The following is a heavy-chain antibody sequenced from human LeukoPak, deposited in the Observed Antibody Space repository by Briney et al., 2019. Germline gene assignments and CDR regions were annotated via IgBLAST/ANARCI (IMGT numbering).Heavy chain of an antibody. CDR2: IYYSGST. Sequence: SETLSLTCTVSGGSISRSSYYWGWIRQPPGKGLEWIGYIYYSGSTNYNPSLKSRVTISVDTSKNQFSLKLSSVTAADTAVYYCARDIGYLFDYWGQGTLVTVSS. J-gene: IGHJ4*02. CDR3: ARDIGYLFDY. CDR1: GGSISRSSYY. D-gene: IGHD1-1*01. V-gene: IGHV4-61*01.